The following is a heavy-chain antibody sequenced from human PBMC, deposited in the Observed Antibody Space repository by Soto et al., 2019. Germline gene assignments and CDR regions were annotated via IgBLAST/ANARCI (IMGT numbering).Heavy chain of an antibody. CDR2: ISGYGDKT. V-gene: IGHV3-23*01. CDR3: ARGPPSSGYATNDY. Sequence: GGSLRLSCVAPPFTLSNFAMSWVRQAPGQGLEWVSGISGYGDKTPYADFVKGRFTISRDNSKNTLFLQMNSLRSEDTAVYYCARGPPSSGYATNDYWGQGTLVTVSS. CDR1: PFTLSNFA. D-gene: IGHD5-12*01. J-gene: IGHJ4*02.